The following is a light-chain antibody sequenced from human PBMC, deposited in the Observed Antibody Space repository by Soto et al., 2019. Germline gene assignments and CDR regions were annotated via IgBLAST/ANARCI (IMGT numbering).Light chain of an antibody. CDR3: SSYAGSNTLA. CDR1: SSDIGGYDF. J-gene: IGLJ2*01. Sequence: QPVLTQPPSASGSPGQSVTISCTGSSSDIGGYDFVSWYQQHPGKAPKIMIYEVTKRPSGVPDRFSGSKSGNTASLTVSGLQAEDEAEYYCSSYAGSNTLAFGGGTKLTVL. CDR2: EVT. V-gene: IGLV2-8*01.